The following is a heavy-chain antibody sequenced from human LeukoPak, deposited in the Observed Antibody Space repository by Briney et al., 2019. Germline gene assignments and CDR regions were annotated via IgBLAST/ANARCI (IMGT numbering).Heavy chain of an antibody. J-gene: IGHJ6*02. CDR3: ATDGMDV. Sequence: ASVKVSCKTSGYTFTSYYIHWVRQAPGKGLEWMGGFDPEDGETIYAQKFQGRVTMTEDTSTDTAYMELSSLRSEDTAVYYCATDGMDVWGQGTTVTVSS. CDR2: FDPEDGET. V-gene: IGHV1-24*01. CDR1: GYTFTSYY.